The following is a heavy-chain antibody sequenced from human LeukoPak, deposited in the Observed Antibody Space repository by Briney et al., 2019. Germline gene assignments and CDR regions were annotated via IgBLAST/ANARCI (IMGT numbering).Heavy chain of an antibody. CDR3: ARDRPGGSSLDY. Sequence: PSETLSLTCTVSGGSISSYYWSWIRQPPGKGLEWIGYIYYSGPTNYNPSLKSRVTISVHTSKNQFSLKLSSVTAADTAVYYCARDRPGGSSLDYWGQGTLVTVSS. CDR2: IYYSGPT. V-gene: IGHV4-59*01. CDR1: GGSISSYY. D-gene: IGHD6-13*01. J-gene: IGHJ4*02.